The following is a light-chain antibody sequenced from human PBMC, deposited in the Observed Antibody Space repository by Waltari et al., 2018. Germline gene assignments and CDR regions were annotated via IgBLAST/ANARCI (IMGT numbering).Light chain of an antibody. J-gene: IGKJ4*01. CDR3: QQYNSYSLLT. CDR1: QSISNW. V-gene: IGKV1-5*03. CDR2: KAS. Sequence: DIQMTQSPSPLSASVGDRVTITCRARQSISNWLAWYQQKPGKAPKLLIYKASTLESGVPSRFSGSGSGTEFTLTISSLQPDDFATYYCQQYNSYSLLTFGGGTKVEIK.